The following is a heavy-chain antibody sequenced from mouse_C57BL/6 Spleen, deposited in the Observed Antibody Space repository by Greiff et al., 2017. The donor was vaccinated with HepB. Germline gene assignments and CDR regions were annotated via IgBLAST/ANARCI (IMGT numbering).Heavy chain of an antibody. V-gene: IGHV5-9-1*02. D-gene: IGHD2-5*01. CDR1: GFTFSSYA. J-gene: IGHJ4*01. Sequence: EVKLMESGEGLVKPGGSLKLSCAASGFTFSSYAMSWVRQTPEKRLEWVAYISSGGDYIYYADTVKGRFTISRDNARNTLYLQMSSLKSEDTAMYYCTREDYSNYEGYYAMDYWGQGTSVTVSS. CDR2: ISSGGDYI. CDR3: TREDYSNYEGYYAMDY.